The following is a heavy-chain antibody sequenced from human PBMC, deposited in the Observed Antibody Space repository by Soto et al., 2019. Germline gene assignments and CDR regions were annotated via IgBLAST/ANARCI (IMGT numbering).Heavy chain of an antibody. J-gene: IGHJ6*02. CDR3: ARSAVDTAMVTPFGYYYYGMDV. CDR2: VDYSGST. D-gene: IGHD5-18*01. CDR1: GGSISNFY. Sequence: SETLSLTCTVSGGSISNFYWSWIRQPPGKGLEWIGYVDYSGSTNYNPSLKSRVTISVDTSKNQFSLKLSSVTAADTAVYYCARSAVDTAMVTPFGYYYYGMDVWGQGTTVTVSS. V-gene: IGHV4-59*01.